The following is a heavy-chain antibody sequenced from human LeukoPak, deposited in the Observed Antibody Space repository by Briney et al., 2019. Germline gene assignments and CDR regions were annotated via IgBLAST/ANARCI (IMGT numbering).Heavy chain of an antibody. V-gene: IGHV3-21*01. CDR3: ARDATTAVGCVYMDV. Sequence: GGSLRLSCAASGFTFSSYSMNWVRQAPGKGLEWVSSISSSSSYIYYADSVKGRFTISRDNAENSVYLQMSSLTAEDTGLYYCARDATTAVGCVYMDVWGKGTTVTISS. CDR2: ISSSSSYI. D-gene: IGHD6-13*01. J-gene: IGHJ6*03. CDR1: GFTFSSYS.